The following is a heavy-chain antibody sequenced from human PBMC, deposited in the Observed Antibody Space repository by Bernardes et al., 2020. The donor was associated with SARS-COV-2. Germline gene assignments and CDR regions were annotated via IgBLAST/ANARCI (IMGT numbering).Heavy chain of an antibody. D-gene: IGHD3-22*01. CDR1: GDSVSSNSNF. V-gene: IGHV4-39*01. CDR2: IYYGRIT. J-gene: IGHJ2*01. Sequence: WESLRLTCTVSGDSVSSNSNFWVWIPQPKGKELEWIGSIYYGRITYYNPSLKSRATISVDTSKNQFSLQLTSVTAADTAMYYCASTPVTMILVVITYYYCDRWGSSTLIAVSS. CDR3: ASTPVTMILVVITYYYCDR.